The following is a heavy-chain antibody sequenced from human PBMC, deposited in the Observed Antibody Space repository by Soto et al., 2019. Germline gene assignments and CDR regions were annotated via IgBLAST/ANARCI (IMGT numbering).Heavy chain of an antibody. CDR3: ARDGSSYYDSSGYFDY. J-gene: IGHJ4*02. CDR2: INAGNGNT. CDR1: GYTFTSYA. D-gene: IGHD3-22*01. V-gene: IGHV1-3*01. Sequence: ASVKVSCKASGYTFTSYAMHWVRQAPGQRLEWMGWINAGNGNTKHSQKLQGRVTMTTDTSTSTAYMELRSLRSDDTAVYYCARDGSSYYDSSGYFDYWGQGALVTVSS.